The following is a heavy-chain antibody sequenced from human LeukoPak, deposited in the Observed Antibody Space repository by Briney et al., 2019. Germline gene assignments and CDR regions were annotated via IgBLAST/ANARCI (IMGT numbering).Heavy chain of an antibody. D-gene: IGHD6-13*01. Sequence: PGASVKVSCKASGYTFTGYYMHWVRQAPGQGPEWMGWINPNSGGTNYAQKFQGRVTLTRDTSISTVYMEVNRLRPEDTAMYYCAKDGLTGAAPGTYYYHYGVDVWGQGTTVTVSS. CDR3: AKDGLTGAAPGTYYYHYGVDV. V-gene: IGHV1-2*02. J-gene: IGHJ6*02. CDR2: INPNSGGT. CDR1: GYTFTGYY.